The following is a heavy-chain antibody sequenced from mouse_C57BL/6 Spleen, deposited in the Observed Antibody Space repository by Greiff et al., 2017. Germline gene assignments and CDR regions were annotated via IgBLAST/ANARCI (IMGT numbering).Heavy chain of an antibody. Sequence: QVQLKESGPELVKPGASVKISCKASGYAFSSSWMNWVKQRPGKGLEWIGRIYPGDGDTNYNGKFKGKATLTADKSSSTAYMQLSSLTSEDSAFYFCARNDYDEGFAYWGQGTLVTVSA. CDR2: IYPGDGDT. V-gene: IGHV1-82*01. CDR1: GYAFSSSW. D-gene: IGHD2-4*01. CDR3: ARNDYDEGFAY. J-gene: IGHJ3*01.